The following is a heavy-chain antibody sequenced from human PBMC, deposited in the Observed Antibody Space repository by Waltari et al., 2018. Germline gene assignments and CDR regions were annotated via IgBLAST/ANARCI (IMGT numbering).Heavy chain of an antibody. Sequence: QVQLVESGGGLVQPGGSLRLSCEASGFTFTNAWMSWVRQAPGKGLDLVSYISSSGTTIYYVDSVKGRFTISRDNAKNSLYLQMNSLRAEDTAVYYCARGNEKPGAFDIWGQGTMVT. V-gene: IGHV3-11*04. CDR2: ISSSGTTI. J-gene: IGHJ3*02. CDR1: GFTFTNAW. CDR3: ARGNEKPGAFDI.